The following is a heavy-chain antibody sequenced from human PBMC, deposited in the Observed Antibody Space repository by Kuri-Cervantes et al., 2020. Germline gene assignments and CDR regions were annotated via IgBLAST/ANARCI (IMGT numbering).Heavy chain of an antibody. CDR2: INHSGST. J-gene: IGHJ6*03. D-gene: IGHD3-9*01. Sequence: SETLSPTCTVSGGSIWSWIRQPPGKGLEWIGEINHSGSTNYNPSLKSRVTISVDTSKNQFPLKLSSVTAADTAVYYWARSTGRYYCYYYYMDVWGKGTTVTVSS. CDR1: GGSI. CDR3: ARSTGRYYCYYYYMDV. V-gene: IGHV4-34*01.